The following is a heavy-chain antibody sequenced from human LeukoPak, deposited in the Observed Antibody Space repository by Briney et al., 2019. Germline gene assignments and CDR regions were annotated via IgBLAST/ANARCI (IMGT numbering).Heavy chain of an antibody. Sequence: GGSLRLSCAASGFTFDDYDMRWVRQAPAKGLEWGSDINWNGGSTGYADAVKGRFTISRDNAKNSLYLQMNSLRAEDTALYYCAGGGGWYWGQGTLVTVSS. CDR2: INWNGGST. D-gene: IGHD2-15*01. CDR1: GFTFDDYD. J-gene: IGHJ4*02. V-gene: IGHV3-20*04. CDR3: AGGGGWY.